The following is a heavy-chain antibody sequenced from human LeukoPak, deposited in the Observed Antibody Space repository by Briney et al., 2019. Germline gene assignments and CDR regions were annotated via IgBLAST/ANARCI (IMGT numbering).Heavy chain of an antibody. Sequence: GGSLRLSCAASGFTFSSYEMNWVRQAPGKGLEWVSYISSSGSTIYYADSVKGRFTISRDNAKNSLYLQMNSLRAEDTAAYYCARVEWELSYYFDYWGQGTLVTVSS. V-gene: IGHV3-48*03. CDR1: GFTFSSYE. D-gene: IGHD1-26*01. CDR2: ISSSGSTI. J-gene: IGHJ4*02. CDR3: ARVEWELSYYFDY.